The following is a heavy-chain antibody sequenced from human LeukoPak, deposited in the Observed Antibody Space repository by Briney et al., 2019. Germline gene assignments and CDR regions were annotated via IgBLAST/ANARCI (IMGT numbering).Heavy chain of an antibody. CDR2: ISSSGNTK. D-gene: IGHD2-2*01. V-gene: IGHV3-11*01. CDR3: GRDPRFHCSSTSCYRGLHYYYGMDV. Sequence: PGGSLRLSCAASGFTFSDFYMSWIRQAPGKGLEWVSYISSSGNTKYYADSVKGRFTMSRDNAKNSLYLQMDSLRVEDTAVYYCGRDPRFHCSSTSCYRGLHYYYGMDVWGQGTTVTVSS. CDR1: GFTFSDFY. J-gene: IGHJ6*02.